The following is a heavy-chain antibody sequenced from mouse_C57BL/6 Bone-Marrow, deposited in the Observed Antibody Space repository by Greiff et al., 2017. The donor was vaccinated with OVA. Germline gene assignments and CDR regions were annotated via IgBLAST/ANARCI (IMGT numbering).Heavy chain of an antibody. CDR3: ASRLRLPWFAY. CDR2: INPSTGGT. V-gene: IGHV1-43*01. D-gene: IGHD3-2*02. J-gene: IGHJ3*01. CDR1: GYSFTGYY. Sequence: EVKLMESGPELVKPGASVKISCKASGYSFTGYYMHWVKQSSEKCLEWIGEINPSTGGTSYNQKFKGKDTLTVDKSSSTAYMQLKSLTSEDSAVYYCASRLRLPWFAYWGKGTLVTVSA.